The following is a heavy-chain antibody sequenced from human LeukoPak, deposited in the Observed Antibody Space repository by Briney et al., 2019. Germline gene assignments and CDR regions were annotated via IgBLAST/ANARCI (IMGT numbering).Heavy chain of an antibody. Sequence: KASETLSLTCTVSGGSISSYYWSWIRQPPGKGLEWIGYIYYSGSTNYNPSLKSRVTISVDTSKNQFSLKLSSVIAADTAVYYCARVRGDFWSGPFDYWGQGTLVTVSS. CDR3: ARVRGDFWSGPFDY. CDR1: GGSISSYY. V-gene: IGHV4-59*01. J-gene: IGHJ4*02. CDR2: IYYSGST. D-gene: IGHD3-3*01.